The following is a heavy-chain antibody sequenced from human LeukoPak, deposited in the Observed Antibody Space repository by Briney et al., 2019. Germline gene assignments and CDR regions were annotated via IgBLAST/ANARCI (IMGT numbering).Heavy chain of an antibody. Sequence: GGSLRLSCAASGFTFSSYAMSWARQAPGKGLEWVSAISGSGGSTYYADSVKGRFPISRDNSKNTLNLQMNSLRAEDPALYYCAKGDSRVLFGHIDYGGQGTLVTVS. CDR1: GFTFSSYA. D-gene: IGHD3-22*01. V-gene: IGHV3-23*01. CDR2: ISGSGGST. CDR3: AKGDSRVLFGHIDY. J-gene: IGHJ4*02.